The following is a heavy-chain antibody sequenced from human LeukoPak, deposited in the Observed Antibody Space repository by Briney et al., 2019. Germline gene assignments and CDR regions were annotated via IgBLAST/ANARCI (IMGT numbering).Heavy chain of an antibody. CDR1: GFIFSDYS. CDR2: IYYSGST. Sequence: GSLRLSCAASGFIFSDYSMNWVRQPPGKGLEWIGSIYYSGSTYYNPSLKSRVTISVDTSKNQFSLKLSSVTAADTAVYYCARVVDTMVRGVIIYWFDPWGQGTLVTVSS. D-gene: IGHD3-10*01. V-gene: IGHV4-4*02. CDR3: ARVVDTMVRGVIIYWFDP. J-gene: IGHJ5*02.